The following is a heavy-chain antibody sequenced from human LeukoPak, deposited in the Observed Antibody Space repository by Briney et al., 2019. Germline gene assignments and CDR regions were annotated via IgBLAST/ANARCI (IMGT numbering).Heavy chain of an antibody. CDR1: GGSFSGYY. J-gene: IGHJ4*02. Sequence: PSETLSLTCAVYGGSFSGYYWSWIRQPPGKGLEWIGEINHSGSTNYNPSLKSRVTISVDTSKNQFSLKLSSVTAADTAVYYCARVETPSGVYSLDYWGQGTLVTVSS. CDR3: ARVETPSGVYSLDY. V-gene: IGHV4-34*01. CDR2: INHSGST. D-gene: IGHD2-8*01.